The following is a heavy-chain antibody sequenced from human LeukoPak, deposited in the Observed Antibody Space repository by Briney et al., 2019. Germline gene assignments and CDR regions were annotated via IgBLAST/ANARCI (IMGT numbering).Heavy chain of an antibody. CDR3: ARSYCSSTNCYLYYFDS. J-gene: IGHJ4*02. Sequence: SETLSLTCTVSGRSISNYYWSWIRQPPGKGLEWIGYIYYSGNTNYNPSLNSRVTISLDTSKNQFSLKLSSVTAADTAVYYCARSYCSSTNCYLYYFDSWGQGTLVTVSS. CDR2: IYYSGNT. V-gene: IGHV4-59*01. D-gene: IGHD2-2*01. CDR1: GRSISNYY.